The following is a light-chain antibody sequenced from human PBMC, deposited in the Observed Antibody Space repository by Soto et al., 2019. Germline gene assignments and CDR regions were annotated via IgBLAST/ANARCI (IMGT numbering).Light chain of an antibody. CDR2: DAS. CDR1: QSVSSY. Sequence: EIVLTQSPATLSLSPGERATLSCRASQSVSSYLAWYQQTPGQAPRLLIYDASNRATGIPARFSGSGSGTDFTLTISSLEPEDFAVYYCQQRSNWPPLFGGGTKVEIK. J-gene: IGKJ4*01. CDR3: QQRSNWPPL. V-gene: IGKV3-11*01.